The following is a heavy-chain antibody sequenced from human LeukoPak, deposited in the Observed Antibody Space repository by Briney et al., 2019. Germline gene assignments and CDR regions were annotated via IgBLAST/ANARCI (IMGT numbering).Heavy chain of an antibody. V-gene: IGHV1-8*01. D-gene: IGHD2-15*01. Sequence: ASVKVSCKASGYTFTSYDINWVRQATGQGLEWMGWMNPNSGNTGYAQKFQGRVTMTRNTSISTAYVELSSLRSEDTAVYYCARIYCSGGSCYQMYNWFDPWGQGTLVTVSS. CDR2: MNPNSGNT. CDR3: ARIYCSGGSCYQMYNWFDP. J-gene: IGHJ5*02. CDR1: GYTFTSYD.